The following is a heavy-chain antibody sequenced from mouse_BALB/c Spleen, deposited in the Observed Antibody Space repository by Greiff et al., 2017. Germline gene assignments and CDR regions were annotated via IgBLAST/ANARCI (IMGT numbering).Heavy chain of an antibody. D-gene: IGHD2-10*02. Sequence: QVQLQQSGAELAKPGASVKMSCKASGYTFTSYWMHWVKQRPGQGLEWIGYINPSTGYTEYNQKFKDKATLTADKSSSTAYMQLSSLTSEDSAVYYCARSGYGNPFAYWGQGTLVTVSA. J-gene: IGHJ3*01. V-gene: IGHV1-7*01. CDR3: ARSGYGNPFAY. CDR2: INPSTGYT. CDR1: GYTFTSYW.